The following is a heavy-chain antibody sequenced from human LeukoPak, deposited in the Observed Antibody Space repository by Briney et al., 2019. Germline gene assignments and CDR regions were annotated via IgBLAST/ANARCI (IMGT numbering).Heavy chain of an antibody. CDR2: IYPGDSDT. D-gene: IGHD6-6*01. J-gene: IGHJ4*02. Sequence: GESLKISCKGSGYSSTSYWIGWVRQMPGKGLEWMGIIYPGDSDTRYSPSFQGQVTISADKSISTAYLQWSSLKASDTAMYYCARQRHSYSSSSWAAGNYFDYWGQGTLVTVSS. CDR1: GYSSTSYW. V-gene: IGHV5-51*01. CDR3: ARQRHSYSSSSWAAGNYFDY.